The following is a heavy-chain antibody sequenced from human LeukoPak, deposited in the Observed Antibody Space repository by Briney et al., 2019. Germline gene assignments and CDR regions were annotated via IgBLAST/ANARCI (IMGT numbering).Heavy chain of an antibody. Sequence: PGGSLRLSCAASGFTLSDLWMTWVRQAPGKGPEWVATIETDGIVKYYVDSVRGRSTTSRDNADNSLYLQINSLRGEDTAVYFCARGGSDSSRYWLYWGQGTLVTASS. D-gene: IGHD6-25*01. V-gene: IGHV3-7*01. CDR2: IETDGIVK. J-gene: IGHJ4*02. CDR3: ARGGSDSSRYWLY. CDR1: GFTLSDLW.